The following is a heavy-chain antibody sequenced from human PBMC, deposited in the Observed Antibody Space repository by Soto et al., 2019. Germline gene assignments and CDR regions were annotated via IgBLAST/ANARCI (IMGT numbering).Heavy chain of an antibody. Sequence: SVKVSCKASGGTFSSYAISRVRQAPGQGLEWMGGIIPIFGTANYAQKFQGRVTITADKSTSTAYMELSSLRSEDTAVYYCAMSKTMIVVALGGWFDPWGQGTLVTVSS. CDR2: IIPIFGTA. CDR3: AMSKTMIVVALGGWFDP. CDR1: GGTFSSYA. J-gene: IGHJ5*02. D-gene: IGHD3-22*01. V-gene: IGHV1-69*06.